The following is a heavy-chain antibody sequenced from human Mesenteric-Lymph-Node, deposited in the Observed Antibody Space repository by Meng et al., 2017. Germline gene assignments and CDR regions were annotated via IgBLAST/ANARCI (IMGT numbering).Heavy chain of an antibody. Sequence: GESLKISCAASGFTFSSYSMNWARQAPGKGLEWVSSISSSSSYIYYADSVKGRFTISRNNAKNSLYLQMNSLRAEDTAVYYCARGSITMVRELVYWGQGTRVTVSS. V-gene: IGHV3-21*01. CDR2: ISSSSSYI. CDR1: GFTFSSYS. CDR3: ARGSITMVRELVY. J-gene: IGHJ4*02. D-gene: IGHD3-10*01.